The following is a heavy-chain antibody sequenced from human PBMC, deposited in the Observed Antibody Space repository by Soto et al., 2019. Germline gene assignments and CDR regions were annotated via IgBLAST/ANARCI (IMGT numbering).Heavy chain of an antibody. J-gene: IGHJ4*02. Sequence: QAQLVQSGAEVKTPVSSVRVSCQASGGTLSSSHVISWVRQAPGQGLEWRGVIDPLSGTVNYAQMFQGGVTITAYESTNTVYMDLHSLRSEDTAVYYCARVGFSGSYFAYWGQGTLVSGSS. V-gene: IGHV1-69*01. CDR2: IDPLSGTV. CDR3: ARVGFSGSYFAY. CDR1: GGTLSSSHV. D-gene: IGHD1-26*01.